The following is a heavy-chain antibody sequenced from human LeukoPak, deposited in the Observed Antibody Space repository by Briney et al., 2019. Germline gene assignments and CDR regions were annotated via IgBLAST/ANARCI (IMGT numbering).Heavy chain of an antibody. J-gene: IGHJ4*02. D-gene: IGHD3-16*01. Sequence: PGGSLRLSCEASGVTLSTYWMSWVRQVPGKGLDWVANINPDGSDKRYVDSVKGRFTIARDNADNSLSLQMNSLRAEDTAVYYCASWGAGGNSWGQETLVTVPS. V-gene: IGHV3-7*01. CDR2: INPDGSDK. CDR1: GVTLSTYW. CDR3: ASWGAGGNS.